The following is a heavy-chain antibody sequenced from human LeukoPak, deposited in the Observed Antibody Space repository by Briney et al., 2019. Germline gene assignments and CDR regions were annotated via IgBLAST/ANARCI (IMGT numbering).Heavy chain of an antibody. Sequence: PGGSLRLSCVPSGFTFSTYEMSWVRQAPGKGLEWVSYISSSGSNIYYADSVKGRVTVSRDNAKNSLYLQMNSLRVEDTAVYYCARDYDILTGYFRGGFDYWGQGTLVTVSS. CDR3: ARDYDILTGYFRGGFDY. V-gene: IGHV3-48*03. CDR1: GFTFSTYE. CDR2: ISSSGSNI. J-gene: IGHJ4*02. D-gene: IGHD3-9*01.